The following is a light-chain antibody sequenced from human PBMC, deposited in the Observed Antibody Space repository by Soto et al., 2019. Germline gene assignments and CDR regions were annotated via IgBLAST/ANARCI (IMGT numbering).Light chain of an antibody. J-gene: IGKJ1*01. CDR2: GAS. CDR1: QSVSSNY. V-gene: IGKV3-20*01. CDR3: QQYGNSPWT. Sequence: EIVLTQSPGTLSLSPGERATLSCRASQSVSSNYLAWYQQKPGQAPRLLIYGASSRATGIPDRFGGSGSGTYFPLTISRLEPEDFAVYYCQQYGNSPWTFGQGTKVEIK.